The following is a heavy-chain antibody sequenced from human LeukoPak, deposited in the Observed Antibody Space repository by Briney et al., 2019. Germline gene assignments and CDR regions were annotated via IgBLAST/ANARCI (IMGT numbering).Heavy chain of an antibody. CDR1: GYTFTGYY. CDR2: INPNSGGT. J-gene: IGHJ4*02. D-gene: IGHD3-9*01. V-gene: IGHV1-2*02. CDR3: ARLRYFDWLSPGPFDY. Sequence: ASVNVSRKASGYTFTGYYMHWVRQAPGQGLEWMGWINPNSGGTNYAQKFQGRVTMTRDTSISTAYMELSRLRSDDTAVYYCARLRYFDWLSPGPFDYWGQGTLVTVSS.